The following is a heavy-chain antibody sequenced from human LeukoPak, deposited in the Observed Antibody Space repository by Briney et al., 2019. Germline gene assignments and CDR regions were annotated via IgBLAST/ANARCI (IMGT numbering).Heavy chain of an antibody. CDR2: IIPIFGTA. CDR3: ARGSGYCSGGSCYQDINY. J-gene: IGHJ4*02. Sequence: ASVKVSCKASGGTLSSYAFSWVRQAPGQGLEWMGGIIPIFGTANYAQKFQGRVTITADESTSTAYMELSSLRSEDTAVYYCARGSGYCSGGSCYQDINYWGQGTLVTVSS. D-gene: IGHD2-15*01. V-gene: IGHV1-69*13. CDR1: GGTLSSYA.